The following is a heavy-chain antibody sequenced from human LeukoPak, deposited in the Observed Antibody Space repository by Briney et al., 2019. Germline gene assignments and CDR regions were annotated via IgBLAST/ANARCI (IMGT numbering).Heavy chain of an antibody. CDR1: GGSFSSYY. CDR2: IYYSAST. J-gene: IGHJ4*02. Sequence: SETLSLTCAVYGGSFSSYYWGWIRQPPGKGLEWIGSIYYSASTYYHPSLKSRVTISVDTSKNQFSLKLSSVTAADTAVYYCARVDYGSGSYEFWGQGTLVTVSS. V-gene: IGHV4-39*07. CDR3: ARVDYGSGSYEF. D-gene: IGHD3-10*01.